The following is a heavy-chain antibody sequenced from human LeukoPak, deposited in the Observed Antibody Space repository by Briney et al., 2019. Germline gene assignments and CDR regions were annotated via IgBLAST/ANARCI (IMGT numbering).Heavy chain of an antibody. CDR2: VYYSGYT. CDR3: ATGGDLVYSSSWYRWFDP. J-gene: IGHJ5*02. Sequence: SETLSLTCTVSGGSISSSSYYWGWIRQPPGKGLEWIGSVYYSGYTYYNPSLKSRVTISVDTSNDQFSLKLSSVTAADTAVYYCATGGDLVYSSSWYRWFDPWGQGTLVTVSS. CDR1: GGSISSSSYY. D-gene: IGHD6-13*01. V-gene: IGHV4-39*01.